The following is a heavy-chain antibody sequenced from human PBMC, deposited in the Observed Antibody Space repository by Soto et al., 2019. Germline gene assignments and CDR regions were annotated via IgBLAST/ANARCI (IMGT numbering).Heavy chain of an antibody. D-gene: IGHD3-9*01. CDR3: ASSNLRYFDWFPPDY. Sequence: SETLSLTCTVSGGSISSSSYYWGWIRQPPGKGLEWIGSIYYSGSTYYNPSLKSRVTISVDTSKNQFSLKLSSVTAADTAVYYCASSNLRYFDWFPPDYWGQGTLVTVSS. J-gene: IGHJ4*02. CDR2: IYYSGST. CDR1: GGSISSSSYY. V-gene: IGHV4-39*01.